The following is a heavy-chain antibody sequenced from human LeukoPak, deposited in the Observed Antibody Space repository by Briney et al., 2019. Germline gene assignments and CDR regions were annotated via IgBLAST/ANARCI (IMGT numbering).Heavy chain of an antibody. D-gene: IGHD3-9*01. V-gene: IGHV4-38-2*02. Sequence: SETLSLTCTVSGYSISSGYYWGWIRQPPGKGLEWIGSIYHSGSTYYNPSLKSRVTISVDTSKNQFSLKLSSVTAADTAVYYCARVRQSNPVLTDFDWLWDAFDIWGQGTMVTVSS. CDR3: ARVRQSNPVLTDFDWLWDAFDI. CDR2: IYHSGST. CDR1: GYSISSGYY. J-gene: IGHJ3*02.